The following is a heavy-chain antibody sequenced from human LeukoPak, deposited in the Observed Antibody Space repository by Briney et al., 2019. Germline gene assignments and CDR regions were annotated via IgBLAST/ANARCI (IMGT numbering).Heavy chain of an antibody. CDR1: AFTFSSYW. CDR2: IKEDGSEK. D-gene: IGHD6-13*01. CDR3: ARGGYSSSWYISRDY. Sequence: PGGSLRLSCAASAFTFSSYWMTWVRQAPGKGLEWVANIKEDGSEKYYVDSVKGRFTISRDNAKNSLYLQMNSLRAEDTAVHYCARGGYSSSWYISRDYWGQGTLVTVSS. J-gene: IGHJ4*02. V-gene: IGHV3-7*01.